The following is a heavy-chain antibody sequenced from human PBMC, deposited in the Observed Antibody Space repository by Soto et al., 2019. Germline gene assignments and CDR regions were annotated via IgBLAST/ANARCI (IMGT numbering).Heavy chain of an antibody. J-gene: IGHJ5*02. V-gene: IGHV2-5*01. CDR1: GFSLSTSGEG. CDR2: IYWNDDK. Sequence: SGPTLANPTQTFTLTCTFSGFSLSTSGEGVGWIRQPPGKALEWLALIYWNDDKRYSPSLKSRLTITKDTSKNQLVLTMTNMDPVDTATYYCADRENHFDWLSLIGESDWFDPWGQGTLVTVSS. D-gene: IGHD3-9*01. CDR3: ADRENHFDWLSLIGESDWFDP.